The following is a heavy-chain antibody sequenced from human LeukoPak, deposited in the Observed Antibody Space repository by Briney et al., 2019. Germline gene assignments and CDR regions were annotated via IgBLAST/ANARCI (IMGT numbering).Heavy chain of an antibody. D-gene: IGHD3/OR15-3a*01. J-gene: IGHJ4*02. V-gene: IGHV4-59*08. CDR1: GGSISGHY. CDR3: ASGLYGYYFDY. CDR2: IFYSGTT. Sequence: SETLSLTCTVSGGSISGHYWSWIRQPPGKGLEWIGYIFYSGTTNYNPSLKSRVAISVDTSKNQFSLNLNSVTAADTAVYYCASGLYGYYFDYWGQGTLVTVSS.